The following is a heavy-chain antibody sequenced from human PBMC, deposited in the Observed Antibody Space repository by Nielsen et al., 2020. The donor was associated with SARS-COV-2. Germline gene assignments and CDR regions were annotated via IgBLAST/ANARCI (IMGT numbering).Heavy chain of an antibody. Sequence: GGSLRLSCGVAGHFSWYSFNWVRQAPGQGPEWISYISSSGSDISYARSVKGRFTISRDNAGNSLFLHMDSLRDEDTAVYYCVKDIRSRYNSGWYCFDYWGRGTLV. J-gene: IGHJ4*02. V-gene: IGHV3-48*02. CDR2: ISSSGSDI. CDR1: GHFSWYS. CDR3: VKDIRSRYNSGWYCFDY. D-gene: IGHD6-19*01.